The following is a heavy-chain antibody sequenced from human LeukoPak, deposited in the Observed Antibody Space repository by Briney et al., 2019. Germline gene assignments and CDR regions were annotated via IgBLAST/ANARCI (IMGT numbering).Heavy chain of an antibody. CDR2: ISWNSGSI. CDR1: GFTFDDYA. V-gene: IGHV3-9*01. Sequence: QTGGSLRLSCAASGFTFDDYAMHWVRQAPGKGLEWVSGISWNSGSIGYADSVKGRFTISRDNAKNSLYLQMNSLRAEDTALYYCAKDTYYDSSGYLFDYWGQGTLVTVSS. D-gene: IGHD3-22*01. CDR3: AKDTYYDSSGYLFDY. J-gene: IGHJ4*02.